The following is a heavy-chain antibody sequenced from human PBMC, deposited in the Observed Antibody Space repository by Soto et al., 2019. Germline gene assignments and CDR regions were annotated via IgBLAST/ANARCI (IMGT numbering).Heavy chain of an antibody. J-gene: IGHJ6*02. Sequence: SETLSLTCAVYGGSFSGYYWSWIRQPPGKGLEWIGEINHSGSTNYNPSLKSRVTISVDTSKNQFSLKLSSVTAADTAVYYCARMVGVYYYYYGMDVWGQGTTVTVSS. CDR1: GGSFSGYY. CDR3: ARMVGVYYYYYGMDV. CDR2: INHSGST. D-gene: IGHD3-3*01. V-gene: IGHV4-34*01.